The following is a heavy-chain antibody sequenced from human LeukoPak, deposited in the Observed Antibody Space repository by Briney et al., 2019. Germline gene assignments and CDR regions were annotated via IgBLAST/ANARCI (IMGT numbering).Heavy chain of an antibody. CDR1: GGSISSSSYY. J-gene: IGHJ3*02. CDR2: IYYSGST. V-gene: IGHV4-39*01. CDR3: ARHRGGSYYDAFDI. Sequence: TSSETLSLTCTVSGGSISSSSYYWGWIRQPPGKGLEWIGSIYYSGSTYYNPSLKSRVTISVDTSENQFSLRLSSVTAADTAVYYCARHRGGSYYDAFDIWGQGTMVTVSS. D-gene: IGHD1-26*01.